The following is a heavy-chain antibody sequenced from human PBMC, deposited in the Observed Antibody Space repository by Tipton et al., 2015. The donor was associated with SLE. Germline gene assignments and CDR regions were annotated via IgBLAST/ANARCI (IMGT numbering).Heavy chain of an antibody. V-gene: IGHV3-23*01. CDR1: GFTFSSYA. CDR3: AREYDSGSFDY. CDR2: ISGSGGNT. J-gene: IGHJ4*02. Sequence: SLRLSCAASGFTFSSYAMSWVRQAPGKGLEWVSAISGSGGNTDYADSVKGRFTISRDNSKNTVYLQMHSLRAEDTAVYYCAREYDSGSFDYWGQGTLVTASS. D-gene: IGHD3-10*01.